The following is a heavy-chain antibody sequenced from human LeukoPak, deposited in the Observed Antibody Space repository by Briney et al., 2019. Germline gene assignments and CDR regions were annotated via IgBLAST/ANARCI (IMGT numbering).Heavy chain of an antibody. J-gene: IGHJ4*02. Sequence: ASVKVSCKASGYTFTSYAMHWVRQAPGQRLEWMGWINAGNGNTKYSQKFQGRVTITRDTSASTAYMELSSLRSEDTAVYYCARDLGGEMVRGVLGGFDYWGQGTLVTVSS. V-gene: IGHV1-3*01. D-gene: IGHD3-10*01. CDR2: INAGNGNT. CDR3: ARDLGGEMVRGVLGGFDY. CDR1: GYTFTSYA.